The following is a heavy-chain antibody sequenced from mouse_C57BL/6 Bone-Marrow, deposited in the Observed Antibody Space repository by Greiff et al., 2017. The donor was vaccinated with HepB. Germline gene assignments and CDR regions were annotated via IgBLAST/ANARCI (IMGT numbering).Heavy chain of an antibody. D-gene: IGHD2-5*01. J-gene: IGHJ2*01. CDR2: IYWDDDK. Sequence: QVTLKVSGPGILQSSQTLSLTCSFSGFSLSTSGMGVSWIRQPSGKGLEWLAHIYWDDDKRYNPSLKSRRTISKDTSRNQVFLKITSVDTADTATYYCARERAYYSNYRYFDYWGQGTTLTVSS. CDR1: GFSLSTSGMG. V-gene: IGHV8-12*01. CDR3: ARERAYYSNYRYFDY.